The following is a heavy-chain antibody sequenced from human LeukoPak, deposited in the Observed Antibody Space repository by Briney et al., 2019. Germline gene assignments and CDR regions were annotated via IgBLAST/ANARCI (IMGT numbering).Heavy chain of an antibody. CDR2: ISASGDGS. CDR3: AKATDDYSRRGIDY. CDR1: GFTFSSYA. J-gene: IGHJ4*02. D-gene: IGHD4-11*01. Sequence: GGSLRLSCAASGFTFSSYAINWVHQAPGKGLEWVSSISASGDGSYYALSVKGRFTISRDNSKNTLFLQMNSLRAEDTAVYYCAKATDDYSRRGIDYWGQGTLVTVSS. V-gene: IGHV3-23*01.